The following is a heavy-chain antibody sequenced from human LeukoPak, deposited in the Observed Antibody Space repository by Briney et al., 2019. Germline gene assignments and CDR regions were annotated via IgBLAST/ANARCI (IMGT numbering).Heavy chain of an antibody. CDR3: ASSSQYYYGSGSAIFDY. CDR2: IIPIFGTA. CDR1: GGTFSSYA. J-gene: IGHJ4*02. V-gene: IGHV1-69*06. Sequence: ASVKVSCKASGGTFSSYAISWVRQAPGQGLEWMGGIIPIFGTANYAQKFQGRVTITADKSTSTAYMELSSLRSEDTAVHYCASSSQYYYGSGSAIFDYWGQGTLVTVSS. D-gene: IGHD3-10*01.